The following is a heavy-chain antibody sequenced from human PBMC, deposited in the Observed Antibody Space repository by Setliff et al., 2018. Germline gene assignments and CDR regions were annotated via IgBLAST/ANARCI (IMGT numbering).Heavy chain of an antibody. CDR2: VNPNSGNT. J-gene: IGHJ6*02. CDR3: ATATPWTVVVTENPYYYYGMDV. CDR1: GYTFTSYD. V-gene: IGHV1-8*02. Sequence: ASVKVSCKASGYTFTSYDINWVRQATGQGLEWMGWVNPNSGNTGYAQKFQGRVTMTRNTSISTAYMELSSLRSEDTAVYYCATATPWTVVVTENPYYYYGMDVWGQGTTVTVSS. D-gene: IGHD2-21*02.